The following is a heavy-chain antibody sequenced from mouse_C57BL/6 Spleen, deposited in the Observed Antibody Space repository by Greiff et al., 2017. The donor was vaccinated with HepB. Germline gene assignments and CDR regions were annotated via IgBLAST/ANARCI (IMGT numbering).Heavy chain of an antibody. J-gene: IGHJ1*03. D-gene: IGHD1-1*01. V-gene: IGHV1-81*01. Sequence: QVQLKQSGAELARPGASVKLSCKASGYTFTSYGISWVKQRTGQGLEWIGEIYPRSGNTYYNEKFKGKATLTADKSSSTAYMELRSLTSEDSAVYFCARHFVTTVVARYWYFDVWGTGTTVTVSS. CDR1: GYTFTSYG. CDR3: ARHFVTTVVARYWYFDV. CDR2: IYPRSGNT.